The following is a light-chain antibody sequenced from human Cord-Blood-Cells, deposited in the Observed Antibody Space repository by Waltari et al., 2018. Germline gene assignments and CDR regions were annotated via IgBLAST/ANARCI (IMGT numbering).Light chain of an antibody. CDR2: RAS. V-gene: IGKV3-20*01. CDR1: QSVSSSY. CDR3: QQYGSSPSIT. J-gene: IGKJ5*01. Sequence: EIVLTHSPGTLSLSPGEGATLSCRASQSVSSSYLAWYQQKPGQAPRLLIYRASSRATGIPDRFSGSGSGTDFTLTISRLEPEDFAVYYCQQYGSSPSITFGQGTRLEIK.